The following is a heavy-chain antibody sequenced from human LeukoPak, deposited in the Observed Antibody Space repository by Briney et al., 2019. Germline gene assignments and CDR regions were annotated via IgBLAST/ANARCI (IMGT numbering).Heavy chain of an antibody. CDR2: IYSAGSGGAT. D-gene: IGHD5-24*01. CDR3: ARGDGYNFWEY. CDR1: GFTVSSNY. Sequence: GGSLRLSCAASGFTVSSNYMSWVRQAPGKGLEWVSDIYSAGSGGATYYADSVTGRFTISRDSTKSTVYLQMNSLRVGDTAVYHCARGDGYNFWEYWGQGTLVAVSS. V-gene: IGHV3-53*01. J-gene: IGHJ4*02.